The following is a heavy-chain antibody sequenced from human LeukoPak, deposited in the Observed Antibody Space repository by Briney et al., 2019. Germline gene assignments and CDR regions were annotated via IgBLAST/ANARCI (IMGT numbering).Heavy chain of an antibody. CDR2: INPISGGT. J-gene: IGHJ4*02. D-gene: IGHD4/OR15-4a*01. CDR1: GYTFTAHY. V-gene: IGHV1-2*02. Sequence: ASVKVSCKASGYTFTAHYMHWVRHAPGQGLEWMGWINPISGGTKYAQKFQGRVTMTTDTSISTAYMDLSRLRSDDTAVYYCARPLLWWPQVGYFDYWGQGTLVTVSS. CDR3: ARPLLWWPQVGYFDY.